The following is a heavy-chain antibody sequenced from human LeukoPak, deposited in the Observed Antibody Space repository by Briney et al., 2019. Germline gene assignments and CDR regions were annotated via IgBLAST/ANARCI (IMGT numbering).Heavy chain of an antibody. CDR2: IYYGGST. Sequence: SETLSLTCAVYGGSFSGYYWSWIRQPPGKGLEWIGTIYYGGSTYYNPSLKSRVTISVDTSKNQFSLKLSSVTAADTAVYFCAGVRGIISRNWFDPWGHGTLVTVSS. V-gene: IGHV4-34*01. D-gene: IGHD3-10*01. CDR3: AGVRGIISRNWFDP. CDR1: GGSFSGYY. J-gene: IGHJ5*02.